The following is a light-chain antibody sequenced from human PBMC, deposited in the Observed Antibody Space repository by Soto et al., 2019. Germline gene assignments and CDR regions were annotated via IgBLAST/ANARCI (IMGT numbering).Light chain of an antibody. Sequence: QSALTQPPSVSGSPGQSVTFSCTGTSSDVGGYNYVSWYQQHPGKAPKLMIYAVAKRPSGVPDRFSGSKSGNTASLTISGLQAEDEADYYCCSYAGSDPVVFGAGTKVTVL. CDR2: AVA. CDR1: SSDVGGYNY. CDR3: CSYAGSDPVV. J-gene: IGLJ3*02. V-gene: IGLV2-11*01.